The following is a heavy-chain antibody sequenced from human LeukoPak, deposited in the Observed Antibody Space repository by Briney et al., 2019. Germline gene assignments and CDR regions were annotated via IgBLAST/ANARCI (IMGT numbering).Heavy chain of an antibody. V-gene: IGHV1-46*01. Sequence: ASVKVSCKASGYSFSTHWMHWVRQAPGQGLEWMGIINPSGGSTSYAQKFQGRVTMTRDMSTSTVYMELSSLRSEDTAVYYCARYRSSSSWYYFDYWGQGTLVTVSS. CDR3: ARYRSSSSWYYFDY. CDR1: GYSFSTHW. D-gene: IGHD6-13*01. CDR2: INPSGGST. J-gene: IGHJ4*02.